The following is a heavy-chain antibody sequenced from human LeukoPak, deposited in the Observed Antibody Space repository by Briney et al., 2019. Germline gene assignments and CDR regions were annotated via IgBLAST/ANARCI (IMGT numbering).Heavy chain of an antibody. CDR3: ARGNSGSDY. V-gene: IGHV1-2*02. J-gene: IGHJ4*02. Sequence: GASVKVSCKASGYIFNGYYIHWVRQAPGQGLEWMGWINPNSGDTNYPQKFQGRVTIAWDTSISTAYMELSRLKSDDTAVYYCARGNSGSDYWGQGTLVTVSS. CDR1: GYIFNGYY. CDR2: INPNSGDT. D-gene: IGHD5-12*01.